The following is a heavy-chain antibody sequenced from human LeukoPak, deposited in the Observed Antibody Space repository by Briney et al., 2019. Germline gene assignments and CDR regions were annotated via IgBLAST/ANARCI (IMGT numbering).Heavy chain of an antibody. V-gene: IGHV4-34*01. CDR3: ARGRELRFLEWLRRNWFDP. Sequence: SETLSLACAVYGGSFSGYYWSWIRQPPGKGLEWIGEINHSGSTNYNPSLKSRVTISVDTSKNQFSLKLSSVTAADTAVYYCARGRELRFLEWLRRNWFDPWGQGTLVTVSS. J-gene: IGHJ5*02. CDR2: INHSGST. CDR1: GGSFSGYY. D-gene: IGHD3-3*01.